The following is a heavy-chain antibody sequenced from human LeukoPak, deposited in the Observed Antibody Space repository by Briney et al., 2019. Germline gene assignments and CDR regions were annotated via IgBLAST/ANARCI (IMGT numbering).Heavy chain of an antibody. J-gene: IGHJ4*02. V-gene: IGHV3-30*18. Sequence: PGGSLGLSCAASGFTFSSYGMHWVRQAPGKGLEWVAVISYDGSNKYYADSVKGRFTISRDNSKNTLYLQMNSLRAEDTAVYYCAKDPWGYCSGGSCFFFDYWGQGTLVTVSS. CDR1: GFTFSSYG. CDR2: ISYDGSNK. CDR3: AKDPWGYCSGGSCFFFDY. D-gene: IGHD2-15*01.